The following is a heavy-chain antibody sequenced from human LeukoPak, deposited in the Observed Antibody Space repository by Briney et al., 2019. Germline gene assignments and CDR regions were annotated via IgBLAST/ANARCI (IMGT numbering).Heavy chain of an antibody. CDR2: ISWNSGSI. Sequence: GGSLRLSCAASGFTFDDYAMHWVRQAPGKGLEWVSGISWNSGSIGYADSVKGRFTISRDNAKNSLYLQMNSLRAEDTALYYCAKDMGSYDSSGYPQGDYWGQGTLVTVSS. CDR1: GFTFDDYA. V-gene: IGHV3-9*01. CDR3: AKDMGSYDSSGYPQGDY. D-gene: IGHD3-22*01. J-gene: IGHJ4*02.